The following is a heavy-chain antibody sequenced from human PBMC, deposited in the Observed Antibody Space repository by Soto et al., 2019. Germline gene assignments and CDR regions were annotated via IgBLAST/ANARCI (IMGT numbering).Heavy chain of an antibody. D-gene: IGHD6-13*01. CDR3: VWQQDYYYGMAV. V-gene: IGHV3-53*01. CDR2: IYSGGST. Sequence: PGGSLRLSCAASGFTVSSNYMSWVRQTPGKGLEWVSIIYSGGSTYYGAPVKGRFTISRDDSKNTLYLQMNSLEIDDTAVYFCVWQQDYYYGMAVWGQGTTVTVSS. CDR1: GFTVSSNY. J-gene: IGHJ6*02.